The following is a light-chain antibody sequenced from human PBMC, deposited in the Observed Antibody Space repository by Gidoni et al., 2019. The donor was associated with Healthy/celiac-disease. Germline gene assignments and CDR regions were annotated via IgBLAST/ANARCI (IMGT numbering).Light chain of an antibody. V-gene: IGKV1-27*01. CDR3: QKYNTVPRT. J-gene: IGKJ1*01. CDR1: LDIKNF. CDR2: GAS. Sequence: DIQMTQSPSSLSASVGERGTITCRASLDIKNFLAWYQHRPGRVPRLLIYGASTLHAGTPFRFRGHGSGSDFSLPISGLQAEDAATYYCQKYNTVPRTFGQGSKVEIK.